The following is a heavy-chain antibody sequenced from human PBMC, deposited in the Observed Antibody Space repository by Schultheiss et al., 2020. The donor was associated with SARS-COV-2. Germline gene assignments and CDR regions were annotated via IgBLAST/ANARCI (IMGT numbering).Heavy chain of an antibody. CDR1: GGSISSSSYY. V-gene: IGHV4-39*07. D-gene: IGHD5-24*01. J-gene: IGHJ4*02. CDR2: IYYSGST. Sequence: SETLSLTCTVSGGSISSSSYYWGWIRQPPGKGLEWIGTIYYSGSTYYNTSLKSRVTISVDTSKNQFSLKLSSVTAADTAVYYCARLDGYNYGPHFDYWGQGTLVTVSS. CDR3: ARLDGYNYGPHFDY.